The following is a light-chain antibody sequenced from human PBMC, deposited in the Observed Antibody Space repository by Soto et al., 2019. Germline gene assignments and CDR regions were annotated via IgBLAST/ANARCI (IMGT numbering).Light chain of an antibody. V-gene: IGKV3-15*01. Sequence: ETVMTQSPATLSVSPGEGATLSCRASQSISSNLAWYQQKPGQAPRLLIYGASTRATGIPVRFSGSGSGTEFTLTISSLQSEDLAIYYCQQYNNWPPYTFGQGTKLEIK. CDR1: QSISSN. CDR2: GAS. J-gene: IGKJ2*01. CDR3: QQYNNWPPYT.